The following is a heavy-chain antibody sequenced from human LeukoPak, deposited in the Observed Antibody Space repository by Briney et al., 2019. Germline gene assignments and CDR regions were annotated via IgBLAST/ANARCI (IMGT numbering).Heavy chain of an antibody. J-gene: IGHJ5*02. CDR1: GFTFSSYA. V-gene: IGHV3-23*01. CDR2: VSRSGART. Sequence: QTGGSLRLSCAASGFTFSSYAMSWVRQAPGKGLEWVSAVSRSGARTWYTDSVKGRFTISRDNSKNTLYLQMDSLRAEDTAVYYCVQENKDFSYGQTWGQGTRVTVSS. D-gene: IGHD5-18*01. CDR3: VQENKDFSYGQT.